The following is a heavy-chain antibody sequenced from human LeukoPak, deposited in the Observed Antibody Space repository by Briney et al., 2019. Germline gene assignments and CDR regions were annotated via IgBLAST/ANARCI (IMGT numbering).Heavy chain of an antibody. CDR1: GGSISSYY. Sequence: SETLSLACTVSGGSISSYYWSWIRQPPGKGLEWIGYIYYSGSTNYNPSLKSRVTISVDTSKNQFSLKLSSVTAADTAVYYCARTGIGMDVWGQGTTVTVSS. CDR2: IYYSGST. V-gene: IGHV4-59*01. J-gene: IGHJ6*02. CDR3: ARTGIGMDV.